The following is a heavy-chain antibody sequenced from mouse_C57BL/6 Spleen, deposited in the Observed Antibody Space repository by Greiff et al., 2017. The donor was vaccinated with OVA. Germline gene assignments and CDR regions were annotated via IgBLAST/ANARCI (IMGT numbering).Heavy chain of an antibody. Sequence: EVKLEESGPGLVKPSQSLSLTCSVTGYSITSGYYWNWIRQFPGNKLEWMGYISYDGSNNYNPTLKNRISITRDTSKNQFFLKLNSVTTEDTATYYCARAGGDYDGGSMDYWGQGTSVTVSS. CDR3: ARAGGDYDGGSMDY. J-gene: IGHJ4*01. CDR1: GYSITSGYY. D-gene: IGHD2-13*01. CDR2: ISYDGSN. V-gene: IGHV3-6*01.